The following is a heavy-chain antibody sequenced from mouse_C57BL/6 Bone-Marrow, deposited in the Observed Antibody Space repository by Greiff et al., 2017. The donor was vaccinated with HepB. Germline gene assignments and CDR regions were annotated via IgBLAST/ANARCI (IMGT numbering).Heavy chain of an antibody. CDR1: GYTFTSYW. J-gene: IGHJ3*01. CDR2: INPSNGGT. D-gene: IGHD1-1*01. V-gene: IGHV1-53*01. Sequence: VKLQQPGTELVKPGASVKLSCKASGYTFTSYWMHWVKQRPGQGLEWIGNINPSNGGTNYNEKFKSKATLTVDKSSSTAYMQLSSLTSEDSAVYYCARGGSYYYGSSYWFAYWGQGTLVTVSA. CDR3: ARGGSYYYGSSYWFAY.